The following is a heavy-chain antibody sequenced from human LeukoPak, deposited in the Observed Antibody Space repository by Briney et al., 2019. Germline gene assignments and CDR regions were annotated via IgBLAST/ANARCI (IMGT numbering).Heavy chain of an antibody. CDR3: ATFPLGYCSYGSCGGNY. D-gene: IGHD2-15*01. V-gene: IGHV3-11*03. CDR1: GFTFSDYY. Sequence: PGGSLRLSCAASGFTFSDYYMTWIRQAPGKGLEWVSYISSTGSYTGYLESVKGRFTISRDTANNSLYLQMNSLRVEVTAVYFCATFPLGYCSYGSCGGNYWGHGTLVTVSS. J-gene: IGHJ4*01. CDR2: ISSTGSYT.